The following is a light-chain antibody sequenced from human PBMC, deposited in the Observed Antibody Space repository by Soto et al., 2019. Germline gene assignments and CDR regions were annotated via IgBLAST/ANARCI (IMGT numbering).Light chain of an antibody. J-gene: IGKJ2*01. V-gene: IGKV3-11*01. CDR2: DAS. CDR3: QQRSNWPPYT. Sequence: ETVLTQSPATLSLSPGERATLSCRASQSVHTYLAWYQQKAGQAPRLLIYDASNRATGIPARFSGSGSGTHFTLTISSLEPEDCAVYFCQQRSNWPPYTFGQGTKLEIK. CDR1: QSVHTY.